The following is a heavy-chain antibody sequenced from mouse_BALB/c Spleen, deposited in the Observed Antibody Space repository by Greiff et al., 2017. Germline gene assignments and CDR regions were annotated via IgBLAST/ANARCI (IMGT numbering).Heavy chain of an antibody. CDR2: INPYNDGT. Sequence: EVKLQESGPELVKPGASVKMSCKASGYTFTSYVMHWVKQKPGQGLEWIGYINPYNDGTKYNEKFKGKATLTSDKSSSTAYMELSSLTSEDSAVYYCARSTLYYGSPFAYWGQGTLVTVSA. CDR1: GYTFTSYV. V-gene: IGHV1-14*01. J-gene: IGHJ3*01. D-gene: IGHD1-1*01. CDR3: ARSTLYYGSPFAY.